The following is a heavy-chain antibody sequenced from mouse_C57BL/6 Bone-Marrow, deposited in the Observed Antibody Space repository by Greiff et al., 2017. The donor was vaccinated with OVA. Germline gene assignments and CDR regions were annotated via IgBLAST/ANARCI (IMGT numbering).Heavy chain of an antibody. V-gene: IGHV1-4*01. J-gene: IGHJ3*01. CDR3: AKWKFYYDYDGFAY. Sequence: VQLQQSGAELARPGASVKMSCKASGYTFTSYTMHWVKQRPGQGLEWIGYINPSSGYTKYNQKFKDKATLTADKSSSTAYMQLSSLTSEDSAVYYCAKWKFYYDYDGFAYWGQGTLVTVSA. D-gene: IGHD2-4*01. CDR2: INPSSGYT. CDR1: GYTFTSYT.